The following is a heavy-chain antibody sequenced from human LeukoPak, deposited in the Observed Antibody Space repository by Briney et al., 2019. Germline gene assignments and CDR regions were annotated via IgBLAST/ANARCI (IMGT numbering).Heavy chain of an antibody. J-gene: IGHJ3*02. Sequence: PGGSLRLSCAASGFTFTNYGMHWVRQAPGKGLEWVAFIRYDGGNEYYADSVKGRFTISRDNSKNTLYLQMNSLRAEDTAVYHCAKDFHAFEIWGQGTMVTVSS. CDR2: IRYDGGNE. V-gene: IGHV3-30*02. CDR3: AKDFHAFEI. CDR1: GFTFTNYG.